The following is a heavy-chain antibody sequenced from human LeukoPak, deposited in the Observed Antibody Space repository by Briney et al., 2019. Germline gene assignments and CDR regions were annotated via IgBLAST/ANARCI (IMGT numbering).Heavy chain of an antibody. V-gene: IGHV3-53*01. Sequence: GGSLRLSCALSGLAVSDNYLSWVRQAPGKGLERVSVIFPNGNTYSADFVQGRFSISRDKSTNTLFLDMSSLRTDDTAIYFCARANPVYGDFDYWGQGTLVSVPS. CDR1: GLAVSDNY. CDR2: IFPNGNT. CDR3: ARANPVYGDFDY. J-gene: IGHJ4*02. D-gene: IGHD4-17*01.